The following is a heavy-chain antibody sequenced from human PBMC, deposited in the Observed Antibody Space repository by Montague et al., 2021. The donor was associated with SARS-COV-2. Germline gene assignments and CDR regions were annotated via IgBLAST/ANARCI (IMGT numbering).Heavy chain of an antibody. CDR2: MYDSGST. CDR3: VKGSGYP. V-gene: IGHV4-61*01. D-gene: IGHD3-22*01. CDR1: GDSVISDKYY. J-gene: IGHJ5*02. Sequence: SETLSLTCTVTGDSVISDKYYWSWIRQLPGKGLEWIGFMYDSGSTSYNPSLHSRVTITIDTSKNQFSLNLMSVTPADTAVYYCVKGSGYPWGQGTLVTVSS.